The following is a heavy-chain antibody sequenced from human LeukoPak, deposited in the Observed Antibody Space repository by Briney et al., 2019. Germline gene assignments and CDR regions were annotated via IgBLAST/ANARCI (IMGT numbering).Heavy chain of an antibody. D-gene: IGHD2-2*01. CDR1: GFTFSSYG. CDR2: ISFDGSEK. J-gene: IGHJ4*02. Sequence: GGSPRLSCVTSGFTFSSYGMHWVRQAPGKGLQWVAVISFDGSEKYYADSVKGRFTISTDYSRNTLYLEMNSLRADDTAVYYCARSQLQYCSTTSCYVFDSWGQGTLVTVSS. CDR3: ARSQLQYCSTTSCYVFDS. V-gene: IGHV3-30*19.